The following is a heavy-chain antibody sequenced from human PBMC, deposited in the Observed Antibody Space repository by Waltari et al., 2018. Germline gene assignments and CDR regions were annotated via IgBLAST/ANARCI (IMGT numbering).Heavy chain of an antibody. CDR1: GDSMISNYF. D-gene: IGHD2-15*01. CDR2: VKRGGGT. J-gene: IGHJ4*02. V-gene: IGHV4-4*02. CDR3: ARDRGGGLYLDS. Sequence: QLQLQESGPRLVKPSGTLSLTCVVSGDSMISNYFWCWVRQSPGRGLECIGQVKRGGGTNYTPSFASRVIMSLDTSINHFSLNMHSATAADTAVYYCARDRGGGLYLDSWSRGILVSVSP.